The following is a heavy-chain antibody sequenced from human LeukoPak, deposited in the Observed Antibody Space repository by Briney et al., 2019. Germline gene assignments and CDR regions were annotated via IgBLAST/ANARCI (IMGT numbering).Heavy chain of an antibody. V-gene: IGHV4-38-2*02. CDR3: ARGRSSSWSYFDY. Sequence: SETLSLTCTVSGYSISSGYYWGWIRQPPGKGLEWIGEINHSGSTNYNPSLKSRVTISVDTSKNQFSLKLSSVTAADTAVYYCARGRSSSWSYFDYWGQGTLVTVSS. D-gene: IGHD6-13*01. J-gene: IGHJ4*02. CDR1: GYSISSGYY. CDR2: INHSGST.